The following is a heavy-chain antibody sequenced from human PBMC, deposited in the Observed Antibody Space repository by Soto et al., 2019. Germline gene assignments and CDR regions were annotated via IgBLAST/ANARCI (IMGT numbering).Heavy chain of an antibody. CDR1: GYTFTSYA. CDR3: AREWLPTGAFDI. D-gene: IGHD5-12*01. CDR2: INAGNGNT. Sequence: ASVKVSCKASGYTFTSYAMHWVRQAPGQRLEWMGWINAGNGNTKYSQKFQGRVTITRDTSASTAYMELSSLRSEDTAVYYCAREWLPTGAFDIWGQGTMVTVS. J-gene: IGHJ3*02. V-gene: IGHV1-3*01.